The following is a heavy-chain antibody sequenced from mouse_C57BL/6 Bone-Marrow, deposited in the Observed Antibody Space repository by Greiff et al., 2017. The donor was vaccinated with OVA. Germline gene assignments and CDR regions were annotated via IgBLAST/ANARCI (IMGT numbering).Heavy chain of an antibody. J-gene: IGHJ2*01. CDR1: GYTFTSYW. D-gene: IGHD2-4*01. CDR2: IYPGSGST. Sequence: QVQLQQSGAELVKPGASVKMSCKASGYTFTSYWITWVKQRPGQGLEWIGDIYPGSGSTNYNEKFKSKATLTVDTSSSTAYMQLSSLTSEDSAVYYGARPYYDYDGGYYFDYWGQGTTLTVSS. V-gene: IGHV1-55*01. CDR3: ARPYYDYDGGYYFDY.